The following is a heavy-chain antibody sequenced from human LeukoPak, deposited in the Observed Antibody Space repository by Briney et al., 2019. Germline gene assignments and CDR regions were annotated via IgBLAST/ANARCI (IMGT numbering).Heavy chain of an antibody. V-gene: IGHV4-38-2*02. Sequence: SETLSLTCTVSGYSISSGYYWGWIRQPPGKGLEWIGSIYHSGSTYYNPSLKSRVTISVDTSKNQFSLKLSSVTAADTAVYYCARALKGYYYDSSGYYYDYWGQGTLVTLSS. CDR2: IYHSGST. D-gene: IGHD3-22*01. CDR1: GYSISSGYY. J-gene: IGHJ4*02. CDR3: ARALKGYYYDSSGYYYDY.